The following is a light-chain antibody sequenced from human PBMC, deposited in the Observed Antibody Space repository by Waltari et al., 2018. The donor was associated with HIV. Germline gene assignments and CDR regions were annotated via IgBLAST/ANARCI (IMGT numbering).Light chain of an antibody. CDR3: QQRSNWPLT. V-gene: IGKV3-11*01. CDR1: QSINRY. CDR2: DAS. Sequence: EIVLTQSPATLSLSPGERATLTCRASQSINRYLAWYQQKPGQAPRLLIYDASNRATGSPARFSGSGSGTDFTLTISSLEAEDFAVYYCQQRSNWPLTFGGGTKVEIK. J-gene: IGKJ4*01.